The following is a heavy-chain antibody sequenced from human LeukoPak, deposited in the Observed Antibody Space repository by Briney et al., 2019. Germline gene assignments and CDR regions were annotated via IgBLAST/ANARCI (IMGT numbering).Heavy chain of an antibody. D-gene: IGHD3-10*02. CDR3: ARMLYYFDY. Sequence: TGGSLRLSCAASGFTLSSYWMSWVRQAPGKGVEWVANIKQDGSEKYYVDSVKGRFTIARDNAKNSLYLQMNSLRAEDTAVYYCARMLYYFDYWGQGTLVTVSS. CDR2: IKQDGSEK. V-gene: IGHV3-7*01. J-gene: IGHJ4*02. CDR1: GFTLSSYW.